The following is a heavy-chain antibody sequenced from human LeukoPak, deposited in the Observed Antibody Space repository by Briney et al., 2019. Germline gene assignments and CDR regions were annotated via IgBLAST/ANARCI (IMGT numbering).Heavy chain of an antibody. CDR2: ISGGGIST. D-gene: IGHD3-22*01. CDR3: AKGADSTGYSYLYFDY. CDR1: GFTFSSYI. J-gene: IGHJ4*02. V-gene: IGHV3-23*01. Sequence: GGSLRLSCAASGFTFSSYIMSWVRQAPGKGLEWVSSISGGGISTFYADSVKGHFTISRDNSKNTLYLQMSSLRAEDTAVYYCAKGADSTGYSYLYFDYWGQGTLVTVSS.